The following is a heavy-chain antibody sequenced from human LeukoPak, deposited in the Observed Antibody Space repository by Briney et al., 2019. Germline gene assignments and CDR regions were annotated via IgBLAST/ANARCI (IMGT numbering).Heavy chain of an antibody. CDR3: ARGQNYYDSSGYYYDSIWYFDL. CDR2: ISSSGSTI. V-gene: IGHV3-48*03. Sequence: GGSLRLSCAASGFTFSSYEMNWVRQAPGKGLESVSYISSSGSTIYYADSVKGRFTISRDNAKNSLYLQMNSLRAEDTAVYYCARGQNYYDSSGYYYDSIWYFDLWGRGTLVTVSS. D-gene: IGHD3-22*01. CDR1: GFTFSSYE. J-gene: IGHJ2*01.